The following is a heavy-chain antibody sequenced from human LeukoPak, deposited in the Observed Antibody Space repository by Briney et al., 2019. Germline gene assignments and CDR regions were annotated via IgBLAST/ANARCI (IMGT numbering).Heavy chain of an antibody. CDR3: ARVGSSWYGEGYFDY. V-gene: IGHV3-21*01. CDR1: GFTFSSYS. CDR2: ISSSSSYI. Sequence: PGGSLRLSCAASGFTFSSYSMNWVRQAPGKGLEWVSSISSSSSYIYYADSVKGRFTISRDNAKNSLYLQMNSLRAEDTAVYYCARVGSSWYGEGYFDYWGQGTLVTVSS. D-gene: IGHD6-13*01. J-gene: IGHJ4*02.